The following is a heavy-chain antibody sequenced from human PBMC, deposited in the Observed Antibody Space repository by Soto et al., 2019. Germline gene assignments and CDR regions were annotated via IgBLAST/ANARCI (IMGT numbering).Heavy chain of an antibody. Sequence: KPSETLSLTCTVSGGSISSYYWSWIRQPPGKGLEWIGYIYYSGSTNYNPSLKSRVTISVDTSKNQFSLKLSSVTAADTAVYYCARVRDTAMVTLAFDIWGQGTMVTVS. V-gene: IGHV4-59*01. CDR2: IYYSGST. CDR3: ARVRDTAMVTLAFDI. J-gene: IGHJ3*02. D-gene: IGHD5-18*01. CDR1: GGSISSYY.